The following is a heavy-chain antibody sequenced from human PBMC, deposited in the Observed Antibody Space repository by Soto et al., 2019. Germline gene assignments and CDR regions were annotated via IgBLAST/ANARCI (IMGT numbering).Heavy chain of an antibody. CDR3: AREYSGYDSTWGYFDY. Sequence: QVQLVESGGGVVQPGRSLRLSCAASGFTFSSYAMHWVRQAPGKGLEWVAVISYDGSNKYYADSVKGRFTISRDNSKNTLYLQMNSLRAEDTAVYYCAREYSGYDSTWGYFDYWGQGTLVTVSS. CDR1: GFTFSSYA. CDR2: ISYDGSNK. V-gene: IGHV3-30-3*01. D-gene: IGHD5-12*01. J-gene: IGHJ4*02.